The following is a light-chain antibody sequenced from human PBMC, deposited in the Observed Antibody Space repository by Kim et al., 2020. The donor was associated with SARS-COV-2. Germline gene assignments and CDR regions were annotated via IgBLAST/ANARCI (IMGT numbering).Light chain of an antibody. V-gene: IGLV3-1*01. CDR2: QDS. CDR3: QAWDSSTVWV. J-gene: IGLJ3*02. Sequence: VYPGQTASITCSGDKLGDKYACWYQQKPGQSPVLVIYQDSKRPSGIPERFSGSNSGNTATLTISGTQAMDEADYYCQAWDSSTVWVFGGGTQLTVL. CDR1: KLGDKY.